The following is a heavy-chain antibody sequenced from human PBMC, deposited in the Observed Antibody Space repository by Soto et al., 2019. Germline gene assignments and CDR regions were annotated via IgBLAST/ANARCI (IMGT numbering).Heavy chain of an antibody. J-gene: IGHJ5*02. CDR2: INHSGSS. D-gene: IGHD3-16*01. CDR3: ARAGSYLWGGFDP. V-gene: IGHV4-34*01. CDR1: GGSFSGHY. Sequence: QVQLQQWGAGLLKPSETLSLTCAVFGGSFSGHYWTWIRQPPGKGLEWVGEINHSGSSNYNPSLTSRVTISVDTSKNQFSLKLSSVTAADTAVYYCARAGSYLWGGFDPWGQGTLVTVSS.